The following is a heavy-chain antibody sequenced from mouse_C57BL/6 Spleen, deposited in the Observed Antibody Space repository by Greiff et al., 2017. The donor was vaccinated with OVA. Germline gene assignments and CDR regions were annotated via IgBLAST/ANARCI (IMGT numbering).Heavy chain of an antibody. CDR2: INPNYGTT. V-gene: IGHV1-39*01. CDR1: GYSFTDYN. D-gene: IGHD1-1*01. J-gene: IGHJ2*01. Sequence: VHVKQSGPELVKPGASVKISCKASGYSFTDYNMNWVKQSNGKSLEWIGVINPNYGTTSYNQKFKGKATLTVDQSSSTAYMQLNSLTSEDSAVYYCARSPNYYGSSYKEGFDYWGQGTTLTVSS. CDR3: ARSPNYYGSSYKEGFDY.